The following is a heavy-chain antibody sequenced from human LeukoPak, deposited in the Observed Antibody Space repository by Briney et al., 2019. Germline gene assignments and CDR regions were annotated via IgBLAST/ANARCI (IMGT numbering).Heavy chain of an antibody. Sequence: GGPLRLSCAASGFTFSSYAMSWVRQAPGKGLEWVSAISSSGGNTYYADSVKGRFTISRDNSKNTLYLQMNSLRAEDTAVYYCAKDLVVVPAAIRYYMDVWGKGTTVTVSS. CDR2: ISSSGGNT. CDR1: GFTFSSYA. V-gene: IGHV3-23*01. D-gene: IGHD2-2*01. CDR3: AKDLVVVPAAIRYYMDV. J-gene: IGHJ6*03.